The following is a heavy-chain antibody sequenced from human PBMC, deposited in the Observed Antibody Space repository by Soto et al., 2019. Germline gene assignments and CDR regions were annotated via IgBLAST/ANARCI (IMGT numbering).Heavy chain of an antibody. CDR2: ISPFNANT. V-gene: IGHV1-18*04. D-gene: IGHD3-10*01. CDR1: GYTFTKFG. CDR3: APDRRLVRGIVSTDYFDY. Sequence: GAAVKVSCKASGYTFTKFGVTWVRQAPGQGLEWLGWISPFNANTDSAQKLQGRLTLTTDSSTGTAYMELTSLISDDTGVYYCAPDRRLVRGIVSTDYFDYWGQGTLVTVSS. J-gene: IGHJ4*02.